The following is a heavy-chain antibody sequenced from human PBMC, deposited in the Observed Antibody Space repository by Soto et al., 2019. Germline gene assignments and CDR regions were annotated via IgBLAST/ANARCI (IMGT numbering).Heavy chain of an antibody. V-gene: IGHV4-34*01. CDR3: ARGTSWQLPFAY. D-gene: IGHD6-13*01. CDR1: GGSFSGYY. Sequence: SETLSLTWAVYGGSFSGYYWSWIRQPPGKGLEWIGEINHSGSTNYNPSLKSRVTISVDTSKNQFSLKLSSVTAADTAVYYCARGTSWQLPFAYRGEGTLVTVSS. J-gene: IGHJ4*02. CDR2: INHSGST.